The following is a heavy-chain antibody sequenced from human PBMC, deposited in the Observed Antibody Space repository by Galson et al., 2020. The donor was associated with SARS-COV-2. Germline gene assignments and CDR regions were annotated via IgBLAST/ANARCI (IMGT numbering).Heavy chain of an antibody. CDR1: GDFISSSEAY. CDR2: VYYSGST. D-gene: IGHD6-6*01. V-gene: IGHV4-39*01. CDR3: ARHVGQMAARSRWFDP. Sequence: SETLSLTCTVSGDFISSSEAYWGWVRQPPGKGLEWIGSVYYSGSTYYNPSLKTRVTISIDTSKNQFSLKMNSVTAADTAIFYCARHVGQMAARSRWFDPWGQGTLVTVSS. J-gene: IGHJ5*02.